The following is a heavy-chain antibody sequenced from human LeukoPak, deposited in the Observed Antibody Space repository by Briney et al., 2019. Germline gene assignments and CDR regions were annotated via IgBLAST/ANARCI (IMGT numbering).Heavy chain of an antibody. CDR1: GYTFTGYY. D-gene: IGHD3-10*01. J-gene: IGHJ3*02. Sequence: GASVKVSCKASGYTFTGYYMHWVRQAPGQGLEWMGWINPNSGGTNYAQKLQGRVTMTTDTSTSTAYMELRSLRSDDTAVYYCASRGVRGPSLFAFDIWGQGTMVTVSS. CDR3: ASRGVRGPSLFAFDI. V-gene: IGHV1-2*02. CDR2: INPNSGGT.